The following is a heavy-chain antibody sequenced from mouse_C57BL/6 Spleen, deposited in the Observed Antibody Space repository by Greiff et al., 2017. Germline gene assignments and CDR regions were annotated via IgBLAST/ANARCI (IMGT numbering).Heavy chain of an antibody. V-gene: IGHV1-80*01. Sequence: QVQLQQSGAELVKPGASVKISCKASGYAFRSYWMNWVKQRPGKGLEWIGQIYPGDGATNYNGKFKGKATLTADKSSSTAYMQLSSLTSEDSAVYFCARSGGRQYFDVWGTGTTVTVSS. CDR1: GYAFRSYW. J-gene: IGHJ1*03. CDR2: IYPGDGAT. D-gene: IGHD1-1*02. CDR3: ARSGGRQYFDV.